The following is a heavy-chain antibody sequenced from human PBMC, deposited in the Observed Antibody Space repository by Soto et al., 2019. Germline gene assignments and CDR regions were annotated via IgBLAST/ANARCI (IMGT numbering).Heavy chain of an antibody. J-gene: IGHJ4*02. CDR1: GGSISSEGYY. V-gene: IGHV4-31*03. CDR3: ARGRGYSYGPYYFDF. CDR2: IYYSGST. Sequence: QVPLQESGPGLVKPSQTLSLTCTVSGGSISSEGYYWSWFRQLPGKGLERIGDIYYSGSTYYNPSLKSRLTIAGDASKNQFSLKLSSVTAADTALYYCARGRGYSYGPYYFDFWGQGTLVTVSS. D-gene: IGHD5-18*01.